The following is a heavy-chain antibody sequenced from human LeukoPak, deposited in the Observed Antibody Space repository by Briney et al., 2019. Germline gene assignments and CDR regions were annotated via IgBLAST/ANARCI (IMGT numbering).Heavy chain of an antibody. Sequence: SETLSLTCTVSGGSISSGGYYWSWIRQPPGKGLEWIGEINHSGSTNYNPSLKSRVTISVDTSKNQFSLKLSSVTAADTAVYYCARAYFLGYYYYGMDVWGQGTTVTVSS. CDR2: INHSGST. V-gene: IGHV4-39*07. CDR1: GGSISSGGYY. D-gene: IGHD3-10*01. J-gene: IGHJ6*02. CDR3: ARAYFLGYYYYGMDV.